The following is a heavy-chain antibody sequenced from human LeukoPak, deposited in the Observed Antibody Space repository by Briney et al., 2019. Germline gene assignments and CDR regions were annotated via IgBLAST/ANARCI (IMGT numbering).Heavy chain of an antibody. V-gene: IGHV3-53*01. CDR2: IYSGGSI. D-gene: IGHD1-26*01. Sequence: GSLRLSCAASGFTVSSNYMNWVRQAPGKGLEWVSVIYSGGSIYHADSVKGRFTISRDNSKNTLYLQMDSLRAEDTAVYYCARDSVGAGYSDYWGQGTLVTVSS. J-gene: IGHJ4*02. CDR1: GFTVSSNY. CDR3: ARDSVGAGYSDY.